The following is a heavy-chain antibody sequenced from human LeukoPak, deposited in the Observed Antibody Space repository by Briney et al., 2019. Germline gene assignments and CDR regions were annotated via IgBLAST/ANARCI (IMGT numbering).Heavy chain of an antibody. CDR2: IFYSGST. J-gene: IGHJ4*02. CDR3: ARLKGAAGTDY. CDR1: GGSISNSSYY. V-gene: IGHV4-39*01. D-gene: IGHD6-13*01. Sequence: SETLSLTCTVSGGSISNSSYYWGSIRQPPGKGLEWIGSIFYSGSTYYNPSLKSRVTVSVDTSKSQFSLKLNSVTAADTAVYYCARLKGAAGTDYWGQGTLVTVSS.